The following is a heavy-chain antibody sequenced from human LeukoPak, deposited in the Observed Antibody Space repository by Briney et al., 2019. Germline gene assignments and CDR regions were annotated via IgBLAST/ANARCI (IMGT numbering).Heavy chain of an antibody. CDR2: IKLDGSEK. J-gene: IGHJ4*02. CDR3: ARDQYDTWSRRGNFDS. D-gene: IGHD3-3*01. V-gene: IGHV3-7*03. Sequence: GGSLRLSCVASGFTFGKYWMSWVRQAPGRGLEWVANIKLDGSEKNYVDSVKGRFTISRDNTKNSLYLQMNSLRVEDTAVFYCARDQYDTWSRRGNFDSWGQGTLVIVSS. CDR1: GFTFGKYW.